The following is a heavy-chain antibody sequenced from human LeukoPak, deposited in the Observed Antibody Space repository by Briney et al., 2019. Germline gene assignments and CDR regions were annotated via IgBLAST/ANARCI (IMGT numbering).Heavy chain of an antibody. CDR1: GFTFSDYY. CDR2: IGGRASSI. CDR3: ARERYSSGWYDF. Sequence: GGSLRLSCAASGFTFSDYYVSWIRQAPGKGLEWVSYIGGRASSIYYSDSVKGRFTISRDNARNSLYLQMNSLRAEDTAVYYCARERYSSGWYDFWGQGTLVTVSS. D-gene: IGHD6-19*01. V-gene: IGHV3-11*01. J-gene: IGHJ5*01.